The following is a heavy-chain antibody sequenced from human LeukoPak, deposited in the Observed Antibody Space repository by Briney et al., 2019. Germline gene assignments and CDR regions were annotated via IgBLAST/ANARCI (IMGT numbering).Heavy chain of an antibody. J-gene: IGHJ4*02. Sequence: PGRSLRLSCAASGFTFSSYAMHWVRQAPGKGLECVGVISYDGSNKYYADSVKGRFTISRDNSKNTLYLQMNSLRAEDTAVYYCARGWWFGELPIDYWGQGTLVTVSS. D-gene: IGHD3-10*01. CDR1: GFTFSSYA. CDR3: ARGWWFGELPIDY. V-gene: IGHV3-30-3*01. CDR2: ISYDGSNK.